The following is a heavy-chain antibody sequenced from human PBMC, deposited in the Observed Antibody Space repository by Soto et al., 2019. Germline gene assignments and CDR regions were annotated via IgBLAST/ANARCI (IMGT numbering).Heavy chain of an antibody. J-gene: IGHJ3*02. CDR3: GRGAYWVDI. CDR1: GYTFTSYA. Sequence: QVQIVQSGAEEKKPGASVKVSCKASGYTFTSYAMHWVRQAPGQRLEWMGWINAGNGNTKYSQKFQGRVTITRDTTARTAYMELRSMRTKGRDVYYSGRGAYWVDIWGKGTMVTVSS. V-gene: IGHV1-3*05. CDR2: INAGNGNT. D-gene: IGHD2-8*02.